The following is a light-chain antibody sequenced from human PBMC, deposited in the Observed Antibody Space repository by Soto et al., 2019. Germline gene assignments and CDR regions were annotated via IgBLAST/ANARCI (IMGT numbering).Light chain of an antibody. CDR2: EVS. V-gene: IGLV2-14*01. J-gene: IGLJ1*01. CDR3: SSYTSSSTLEV. CDR1: SSDVGGYNY. Sequence: ALTQPASVSGSPGQSITISCTGTSSDVGGYNYVSWYQQHPGKAPKLMIYEVSNRPSGVSNRFSGSKSGNTASLTISGLQAEDEADYYCSSYTSSSTLEVFGTGTKVTVL.